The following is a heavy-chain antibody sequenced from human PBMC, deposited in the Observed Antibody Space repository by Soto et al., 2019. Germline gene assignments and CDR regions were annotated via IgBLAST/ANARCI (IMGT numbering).Heavy chain of an antibody. CDR1: GYTFTGYY. CDR3: ARESSRWDTAMVTDYYYYGMDV. D-gene: IGHD5-18*01. J-gene: IGHJ6*02. CDR2: INPNSGGT. V-gene: IGHV1-2*04. Sequence: ASVKVACKASGYTFTGYYMHWVRQAPGQGLEWMGWINPNSGGTNYAKKFQGWVTLTSDTSISTAYMELSRLRSDDTAVYYCARESSRWDTAMVTDYYYYGMDVWGQVTTVTVSS.